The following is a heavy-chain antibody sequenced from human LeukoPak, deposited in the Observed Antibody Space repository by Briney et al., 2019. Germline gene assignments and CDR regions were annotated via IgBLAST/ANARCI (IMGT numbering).Heavy chain of an antibody. CDR2: IEPNSGGT. CDR3: AAYYDILTGYRWSFDY. D-gene: IGHD3-9*01. CDR1: GYTFTCYY. Sequence: ASVKVSCKASGYTFTCYYMHWVRQAPGQGLEWMGWIEPNSGGTNYAQKFQGRVTMTRDTSISTAYMELSRLRSDDTAVYYCAAYYDILTGYRWSFDYWGQGTLVTVSS. J-gene: IGHJ4*02. V-gene: IGHV1-2*02.